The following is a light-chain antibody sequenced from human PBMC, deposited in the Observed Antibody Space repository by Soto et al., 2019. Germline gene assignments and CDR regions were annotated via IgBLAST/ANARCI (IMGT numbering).Light chain of an antibody. V-gene: IGLV2-11*01. J-gene: IGLJ1*01. CDR1: SSDVGGYNY. Sequence: QSALTQPRSVSGSPGQSVTISCTGTSSDVGGYNYVSWYQQHPGKAPKLMIYDVSKRPSGVPDRLSGSKSGNTASLTISGLQAEDEADYYCCSYAGSYTYVFGTGTKLTGL. CDR3: CSYAGSYTYV. CDR2: DVS.